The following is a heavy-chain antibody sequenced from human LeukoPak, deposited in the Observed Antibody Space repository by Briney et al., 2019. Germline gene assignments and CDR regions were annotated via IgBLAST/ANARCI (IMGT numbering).Heavy chain of an antibody. D-gene: IGHD2-2*02. Sequence: GGSLRLSCAASGFTFSSYSMNWVRQAPGKGLEWVSSISSSSYIYYADSVKGRFTISRDNAKNSLYLQMNSLRAEDTAVYYCAVLYCSSTSCYKDPYYYYGMDVWGQGTTVTVSS. CDR3: AVLYCSSTSCYKDPYYYYGMDV. CDR2: ISSSSYI. CDR1: GFTFSSYS. V-gene: IGHV3-21*01. J-gene: IGHJ6*02.